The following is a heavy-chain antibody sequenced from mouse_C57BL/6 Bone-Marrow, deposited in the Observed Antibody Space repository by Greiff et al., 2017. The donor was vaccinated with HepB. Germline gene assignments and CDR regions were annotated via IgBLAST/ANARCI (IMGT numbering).Heavy chain of an antibody. CDR2: IDPSDSYT. J-gene: IGHJ1*03. Sequence: QVQLQQPGAELVMPGASVKLSCKAPGYTFTSYWTHWVKQRPGQGLEWIGEIDPSDSYTNYNQKFKGKSTLTVDKSSSTAYMQLSSLTSEDSAVYYCARGGWGLHSFDVWGTGSTVTVSS. D-gene: IGHD2-2*01. CDR3: ARGGWGLHSFDV. V-gene: IGHV1-69*01. CDR1: GYTFTSYW.